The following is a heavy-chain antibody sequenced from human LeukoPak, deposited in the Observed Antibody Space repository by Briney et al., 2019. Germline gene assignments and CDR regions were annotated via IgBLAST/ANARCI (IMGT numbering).Heavy chain of an antibody. CDR3: ARGGAARPDY. J-gene: IGHJ4*02. V-gene: IGHV3-48*01. Sequence: PGGSLRLSCAASGFTFKNYWMNWVRQAPGKGLGWVSYINLNSRTIDYADSVRGRFTISRDNAKSSLYLQMNSLRAEDTAVYYCARGGAARPDYWGQGTLVTVFS. D-gene: IGHD6-6*01. CDR1: GFTFKNYW. CDR2: INLNSRTI.